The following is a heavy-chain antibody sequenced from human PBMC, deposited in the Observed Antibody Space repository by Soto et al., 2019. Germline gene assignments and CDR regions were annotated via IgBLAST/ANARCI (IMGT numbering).Heavy chain of an antibody. Sequence: QVQLQESGPGLVKPSETLSLTCTVSGGSISSYYWSWIRQPPGKGLEWIGYIYYGGSTNYNPSLKRRVTISVDTSKNQFSLKLSSVTAADTAVYYCARADYDFWSGYYPVYYYYYMDVWGKGTTVTVSS. V-gene: IGHV4-59*01. D-gene: IGHD3-3*01. CDR3: ARADYDFWSGYYPVYYYYYMDV. CDR1: GGSISSYY. J-gene: IGHJ6*03. CDR2: IYYGGST.